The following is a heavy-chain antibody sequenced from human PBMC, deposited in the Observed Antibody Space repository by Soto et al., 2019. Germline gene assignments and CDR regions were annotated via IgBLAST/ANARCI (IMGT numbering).Heavy chain of an antibody. Sequence: GASVKVSCKASGDTFSSYAISWVRQAPGQGLEWMGGIIPIFGSVNYAQKFQGRVTITADESTGTAYMELSSLRSEDTALFYCARDTAMVTLGYYYSGMDVWGQGTTVTVSS. D-gene: IGHD5-18*01. V-gene: IGHV1-69*13. CDR3: ARDTAMVTLGYYYSGMDV. CDR1: GDTFSSYA. CDR2: IIPIFGSV. J-gene: IGHJ6*02.